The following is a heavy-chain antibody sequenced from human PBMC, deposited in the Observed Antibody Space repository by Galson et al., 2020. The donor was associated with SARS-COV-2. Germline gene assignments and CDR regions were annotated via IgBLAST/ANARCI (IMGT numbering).Heavy chain of an antibody. J-gene: IGHJ4*02. Sequence: GGSLRLSCAASGFTFSSYAMSWVRQAPGKGLEWVSAISGSGGSTYYADSVKGRFTISRDNSKNTLYLQMNSLRAEDTAVYYCAKGDSSSSWYGGVVYWGQGTLVTVSS. CDR1: GFTFSSYA. CDR3: AKGDSSSSWYGGVVY. D-gene: IGHD6-13*01. CDR2: ISGSGGST. V-gene: IGHV3-23*01.